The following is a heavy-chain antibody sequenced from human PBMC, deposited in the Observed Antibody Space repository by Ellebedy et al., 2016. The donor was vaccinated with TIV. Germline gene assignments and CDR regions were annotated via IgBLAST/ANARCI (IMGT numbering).Heavy chain of an antibody. CDR3: GSSWAGD. Sequence: GESLKISXSASGFTFSSYAMHWVRQAPGKGLEYVSGISINGDNTYNADSVKGRFTISRDNSKNTLYLQLSSLRAEDTAVYYCGSSWAGDWGQGTLVTVSS. CDR2: ISINGDNT. D-gene: IGHD3/OR15-3a*01. J-gene: IGHJ4*02. V-gene: IGHV3-64D*06. CDR1: GFTFSSYA.